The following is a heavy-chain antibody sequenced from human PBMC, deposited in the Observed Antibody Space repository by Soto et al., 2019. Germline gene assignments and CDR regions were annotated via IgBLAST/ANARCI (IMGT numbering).Heavy chain of an antibody. J-gene: IGHJ5*02. CDR3: VTGGIAGHWFDP. V-gene: IGHV4-31*03. D-gene: IGHD2-15*01. CDR2: IFHSGST. CDR1: RAFINSGGFY. Sequence: SETLSLTCSVSRAFINSGGFYYSWIRQPPGKGLEWLGYIFHSGSTLYNPSLRGRLTLSADTSRNQLSLYLTSVTAADTAVYYCVTGGIAGHWFDPWCQGILVT.